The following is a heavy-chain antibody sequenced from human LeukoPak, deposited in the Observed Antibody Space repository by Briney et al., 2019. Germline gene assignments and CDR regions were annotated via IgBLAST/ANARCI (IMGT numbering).Heavy chain of an antibody. CDR1: GYTFTSYD. V-gene: IGHV1-18*01. CDR2: ISAYNGNT. Sequence: ASVKVSCKASGYTFTSYDISWVRQAPGQGLEWMGWISAYNGNTNYAQKLQGRVTMTTDTSTSTAYMELRSLRSDDTAVYYCARGWAAAGTDAFDIWGQGTMVTVSS. D-gene: IGHD6-13*01. CDR3: ARGWAAAGTDAFDI. J-gene: IGHJ3*02.